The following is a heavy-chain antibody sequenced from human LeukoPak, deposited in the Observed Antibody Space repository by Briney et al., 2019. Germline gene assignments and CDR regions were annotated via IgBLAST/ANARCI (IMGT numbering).Heavy chain of an antibody. D-gene: IGHD1-1*01. CDR2: ITSSSTNI. CDR3: VRDLDSLAFF. Sequence: PGGSLRLSCAASGFTFSGDEMTWVRQAPGKGLEWVSYITSSSTNIYYADSVKGRFTISRDNAKNSLYLQMNSLRAEDTAVYYCVRDLDSLAFFWGQGTLVTVSS. CDR1: GFTFSGDE. J-gene: IGHJ4*02. V-gene: IGHV3-48*03.